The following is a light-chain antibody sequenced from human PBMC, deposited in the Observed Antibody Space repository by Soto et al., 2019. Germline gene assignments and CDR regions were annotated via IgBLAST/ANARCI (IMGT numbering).Light chain of an antibody. CDR1: QGVVRW. CDR3: QQYNSYSLT. J-gene: IGKJ1*01. CDR2: DAS. Sequence: DSQITESPSTLYASVGDRITITCRASQGVVRWLAWYQQKPGKAPKLLIYDASSLESGVPSRFSGSGAGTEFTLTISSLQPDDFATYYCQQYNSYSLTFGQGTKVDIK. V-gene: IGKV1-5*01.